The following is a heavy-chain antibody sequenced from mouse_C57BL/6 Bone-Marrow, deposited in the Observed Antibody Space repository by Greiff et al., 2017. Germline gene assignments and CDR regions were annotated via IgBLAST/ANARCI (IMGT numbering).Heavy chain of an antibody. J-gene: IGHJ3*01. CDR1: GYTFTSYW. D-gene: IGHD1-1*01. CDR2: IDPSDSYT. CDR3: ARAIYYYGSSDDGFAY. Sequence: QVQLQQPGAELVKPGASVKLSCKASGYTFTSYWMQWVKQRPGQGLEWIGEIDPSDSYTNYNQKFKGKATLTVDTSSSTAYMQLSSLTSEDSAVYYGARAIYYYGSSDDGFAYWGQGTLVTVSA. V-gene: IGHV1-50*01.